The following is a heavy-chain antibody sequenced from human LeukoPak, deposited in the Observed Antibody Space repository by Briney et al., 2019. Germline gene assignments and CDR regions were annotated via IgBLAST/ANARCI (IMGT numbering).Heavy chain of an antibody. J-gene: IGHJ4*02. D-gene: IGHD2-21*01. CDR1: GGSVSDYY. V-gene: IGHV4-59*02. Sequence: SETLSLTCTISGGSVSDYYWSWIRQSPRKGLEWIGYIYHTGSTSYSPSLKSRVTISADTSQNQFSLKSSSVTAADTAVYYCARANSLFDYWGQGTLVTVSS. CDR2: IYHTGST. CDR3: ARANSLFDY.